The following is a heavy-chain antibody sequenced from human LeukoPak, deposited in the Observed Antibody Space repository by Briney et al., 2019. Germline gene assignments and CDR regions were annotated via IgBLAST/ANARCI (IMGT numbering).Heavy chain of an antibody. V-gene: IGHV4-39*07. Sequence: SETLSLTCTVSGGSISSSSYYWGWIRQPPGKGLEWIGSIYYSGSAYYNPSLKSRVTISVDTSKNQFSLKLSSVTAADTAVYYCARVEPGSYYNPFDYWGQGTLVTVSS. D-gene: IGHD3-10*01. CDR2: IYYSGSA. CDR1: GGSISSSSYY. CDR3: ARVEPGSYYNPFDY. J-gene: IGHJ4*02.